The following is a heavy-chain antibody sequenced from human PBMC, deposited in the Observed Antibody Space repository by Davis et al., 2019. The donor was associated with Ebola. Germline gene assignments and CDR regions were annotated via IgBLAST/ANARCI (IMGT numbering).Heavy chain of an antibody. Sequence: MPSETLSLTCAVSGGSISSGGYSWSWIRQPPGKGLEWIGYIYHSWSTYYNPSLKSRVTISIDTSKNQFSLKLSSVTAADTAVYYCASDETGATTGSFDYWGQGTLVTVSS. J-gene: IGHJ4*02. CDR1: GGSISSGGYS. CDR3: ASDETGATTGSFDY. V-gene: IGHV4-30-2*01. CDR2: IYHSWST. D-gene: IGHD1-26*01.